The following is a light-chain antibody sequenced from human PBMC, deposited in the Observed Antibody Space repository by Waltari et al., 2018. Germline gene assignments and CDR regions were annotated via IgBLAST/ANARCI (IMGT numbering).Light chain of an antibody. Sequence: EIVLTQSPGTLSLSPGERATLSCRASQCVSGSYLAWYQQKPGQAPRLLIYGASSRATGIPDRFSGSGSGTDFTLTISRLEPEDFVLYYCQQYSSSSRTFGQGTKVEIK. CDR2: GAS. V-gene: IGKV3-20*01. CDR1: QCVSGSY. CDR3: QQYSSSSRT. J-gene: IGKJ1*01.